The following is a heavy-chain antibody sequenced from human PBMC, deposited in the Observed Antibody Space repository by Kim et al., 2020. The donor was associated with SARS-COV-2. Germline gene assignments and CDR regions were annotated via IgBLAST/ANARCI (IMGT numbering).Heavy chain of an antibody. Sequence: ASVKVSCKASGYTFTSYGISWVRQAPGQGLEWMGWISAYNGNTNYAQKLQGRVTMTTDTSTSTAYMELRSLRSDDTAVYYCARTYYDFWSGYYIPIGPFDYWGQGTLVTVSS. CDR3: ARTYYDFWSGYYIPIGPFDY. V-gene: IGHV1-18*01. CDR2: ISAYNGNT. J-gene: IGHJ4*02. D-gene: IGHD3-3*01. CDR1: GYTFTSYG.